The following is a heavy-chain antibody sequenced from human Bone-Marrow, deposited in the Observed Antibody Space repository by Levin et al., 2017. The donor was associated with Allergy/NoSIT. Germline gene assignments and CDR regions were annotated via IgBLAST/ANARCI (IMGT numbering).Heavy chain of an antibody. CDR1: GYTFTGYY. CDR3: ARVSDGGALEWDGFDY. D-gene: IGHD3-3*01. Sequence: GASVKVSCKASGYTFTGYYMHWVRQAPGQGLEWMGWINPNSGGTNYAQKFQGRVTMTRDTSISTAYMELSRLRSDDTAVYYCARVSDGGALEWDGFDYWGQGTLVTVSS. J-gene: IGHJ4*02. V-gene: IGHV1-2*02. CDR2: INPNSGGT.